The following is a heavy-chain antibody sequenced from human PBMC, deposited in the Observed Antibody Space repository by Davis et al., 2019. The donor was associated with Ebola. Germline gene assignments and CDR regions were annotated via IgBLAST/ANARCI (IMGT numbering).Heavy chain of an antibody. D-gene: IGHD4-17*01. Sequence: ASVKVSCKASGYTFTGYSMHWVRQAPGQGLEWMGWINPNSGGTNYAQKFQGRVTMTRDTSISTAYMELSRLRSDDTAVYYCAREDGDYVRTNWYFDLWGRGTLVTVSS. CDR2: INPNSGGT. J-gene: IGHJ2*01. CDR1: GYTFTGYS. V-gene: IGHV1-2*02. CDR3: AREDGDYVRTNWYFDL.